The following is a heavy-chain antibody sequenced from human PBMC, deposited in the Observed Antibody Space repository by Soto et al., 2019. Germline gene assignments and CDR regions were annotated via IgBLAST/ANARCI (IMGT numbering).Heavy chain of an antibody. J-gene: IGHJ6*02. Sequence: GGSLRLSCAASGFTFSSYAMSWVRQAPGKGLEWVSAISGSGGSTYYADSVKGRFTISRDNSKNTLYLQMNSLRAEDTAVYYCAKGHRSYCSSTSCFYYYYGMDVWGQGTTVTVSS. CDR3: AKGHRSYCSSTSCFYYYYGMDV. CDR1: GFTFSSYA. CDR2: ISGSGGST. V-gene: IGHV3-23*01. D-gene: IGHD2-2*01.